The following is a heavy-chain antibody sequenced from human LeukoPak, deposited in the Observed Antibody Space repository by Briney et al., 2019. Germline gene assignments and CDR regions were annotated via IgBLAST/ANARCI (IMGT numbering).Heavy chain of an antibody. Sequence: GGSLRLSCAASGFTFSSYAMHWVRQAPGKGLEWVAVISYDGSNKYYADSVKGRFTISRDNSKNTLYLQMNSLRAEDTAVYYCARDLTSYNWNYRIGYWGQGTLVTVSS. V-gene: IGHV3-30-3*01. J-gene: IGHJ4*02. CDR2: ISYDGSNK. CDR1: GFTFSSYA. CDR3: ARDLTSYNWNYRIGY. D-gene: IGHD1-7*01.